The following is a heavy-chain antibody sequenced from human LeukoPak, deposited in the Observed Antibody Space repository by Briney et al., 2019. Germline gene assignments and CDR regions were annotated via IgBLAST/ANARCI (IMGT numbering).Heavy chain of an antibody. D-gene: IGHD2-8*01. Sequence: ASVKVSCKASGYTFTGYYMHWVRQAPGQGLEWMGWINHNSGGTNYAQKFQGRVTMTRDTSISTAYMELSRLRSDDTAVYYCASSYCTNGVCAYYYYMDVWGKGTTVTVSS. CDR3: ASSYCTNGVCAYYYYMDV. CDR1: GYTFTGYY. J-gene: IGHJ6*03. V-gene: IGHV1-2*02. CDR2: INHNSGGT.